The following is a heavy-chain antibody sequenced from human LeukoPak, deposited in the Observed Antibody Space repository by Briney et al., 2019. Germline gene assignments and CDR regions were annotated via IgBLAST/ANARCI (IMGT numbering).Heavy chain of an antibody. D-gene: IGHD2-8*01. CDR3: ARHAPIFSF. CDR2: ISGSGGST. V-gene: IGHV3-23*01. Sequence: GGSLRLSCAASGFTFSSYAMSWVRQAPGKGLEWVPAISGSGGSTYYADSVKGRFTISRDNSKDTLYLQMNRLRVEDTAIYYCARHAPIFSFWGQGTLVTVSS. J-gene: IGHJ4*02. CDR1: GFTFSSYA.